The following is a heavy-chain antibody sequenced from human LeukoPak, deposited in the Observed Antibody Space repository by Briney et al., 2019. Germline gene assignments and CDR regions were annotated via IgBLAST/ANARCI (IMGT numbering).Heavy chain of an antibody. Sequence: APVKVSCKASGYTFTGYYMHWVRQAPGQGLEWMGWINPNSGGTKYAQQFQGRVTMTRDTSISTAYMELSGLRSDDTGVYYCARMADLDYWGQGTLVTVSS. V-gene: IGHV1-2*02. CDR1: GYTFTGYY. CDR2: INPNSGGT. CDR3: ARMADLDY. J-gene: IGHJ4*02. D-gene: IGHD5-24*01.